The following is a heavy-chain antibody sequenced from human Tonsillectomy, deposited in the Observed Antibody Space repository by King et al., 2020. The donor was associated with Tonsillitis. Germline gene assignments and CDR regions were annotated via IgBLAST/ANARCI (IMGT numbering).Heavy chain of an antibody. V-gene: IGHV3-7*03. CDR2: IRQDGSEK. CDR3: ARGLGSNYGGGDY. D-gene: IGHD1-26*01. CDR1: GFTFSTYW. J-gene: IGHJ4*02. Sequence: VQLVQSGGGLVQPGGSLRLSCAASGFTFSTYWMSWVRQAPGKGLEWVANIRQDGSEKYYVDSVKGRFTISRDSAENSLYLQMNSLRAEDTAVYYCARGLGSNYGGGDYWGQGTLVTVSS.